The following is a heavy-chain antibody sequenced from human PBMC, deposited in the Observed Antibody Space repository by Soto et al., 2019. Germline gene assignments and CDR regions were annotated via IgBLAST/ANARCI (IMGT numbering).Heavy chain of an antibody. CDR1: GFTFSNQE. CDR2: ITRSGGST. J-gene: IGHJ4*02. D-gene: IGHD1-1*01. CDR3: ASWAGSRTTTYWGPLDY. V-gene: IGHV3-23*01. Sequence: EVQLLGSGGGLVQPGGSLRLSCVVSGFTFSNQEMTWVRQAPGEGLEWVSGITRSGGSTYYADSVKGRFTISRDNSQNTLYLHMKSLRAEDTAIYFCASWAGSRTTTYWGPLDYWGQEILVTVSS.